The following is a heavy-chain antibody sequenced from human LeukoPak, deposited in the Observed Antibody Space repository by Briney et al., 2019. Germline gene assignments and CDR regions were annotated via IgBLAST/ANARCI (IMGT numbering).Heavy chain of an antibody. D-gene: IGHD3-22*01. CDR3: TRDMDYYDSSGQGENY. CDR2: IYYSGST. V-gene: IGHV4-39*07. Sequence: SETLSLTCTVSGGSISSSSYYWGWIRQPPGKGLEWIGSIYYSGSTYYNPSLKSRVTISVDTSKNQFSLKLSSVTAADTAVYYCTRDMDYYDSSGQGENYWGQGTLVTVSS. CDR1: GGSISSSSYY. J-gene: IGHJ4*02.